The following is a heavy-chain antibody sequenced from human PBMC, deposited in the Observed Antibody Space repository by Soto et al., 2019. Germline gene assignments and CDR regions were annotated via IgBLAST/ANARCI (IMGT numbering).Heavy chain of an antibody. Sequence: QVQLVESGGGVVQPGRSLRLSCAASGFTFSSYGMHWVRQAPGKGLEWVAVISYDGSNKYYADSVKGRFTISRDNSKNTLYLQMNSLRAEDTAVYHCAASVHWYFDLWGRGTLVTVSS. V-gene: IGHV3-30*03. J-gene: IGHJ2*01. CDR2: ISYDGSNK. CDR3: AASVHWYFDL. CDR1: GFTFSSYG.